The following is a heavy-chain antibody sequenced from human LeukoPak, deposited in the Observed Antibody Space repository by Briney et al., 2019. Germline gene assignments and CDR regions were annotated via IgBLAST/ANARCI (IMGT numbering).Heavy chain of an antibody. Sequence: GGSLRLSCAASGFSFSVYWMTWVRQAPGKGLEWVAKIEQDGSEKYYVDSVKGRFTISRDNAKKSLYLQMNSLRAEDTAVYYCARGSNLYYDYIDVWGKGTTVTVSS. CDR2: IEQDGSEK. D-gene: IGHD2-8*01. V-gene: IGHV3-7*01. CDR3: ARGSNLYYDYIDV. CDR1: GFSFSVYW. J-gene: IGHJ6*03.